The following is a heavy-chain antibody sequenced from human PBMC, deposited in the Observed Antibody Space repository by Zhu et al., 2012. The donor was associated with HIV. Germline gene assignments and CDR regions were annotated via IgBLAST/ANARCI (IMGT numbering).Heavy chain of an antibody. V-gene: IGHV4-34*02. CDR3: ARGRRIVVVVAAPIEARKLPGVGFDY. J-gene: IGHJ4*02. D-gene: IGHD2-15*01. CDR2: INHSGST. CDR1: GGSFSGYY. Sequence: QVQLQQWGAGLLKPSETLSLTCAVYGGSFSGYYWSWIRQPPGKGLEWIGKINHSGSTNYNPSLKSRVTISVDTSKNQFSLKLNSVTAADTAVYYCARGRRIVVVVAAPIEARKLPGVGFDYWAREPWSPSPQ.